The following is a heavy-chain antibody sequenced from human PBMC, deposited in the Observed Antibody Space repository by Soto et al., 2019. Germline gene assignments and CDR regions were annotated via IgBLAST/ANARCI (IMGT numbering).Heavy chain of an antibody. CDR2: VSHDGRNT. D-gene: IGHD6-19*01. V-gene: IGHV3-30*03. CDR1: GFTFSDYA. Sequence: GGSLRLSCAASGFTFSDYAMHWVRQAPGKGLEWVAVVSHDGRNTHYADSVKGRFTISRDNAKNLVYLQMTSLRDEDTAVYYCARSVEGHFDYWGQGALVTVSS. CDR3: ARSVEGHFDY. J-gene: IGHJ4*02.